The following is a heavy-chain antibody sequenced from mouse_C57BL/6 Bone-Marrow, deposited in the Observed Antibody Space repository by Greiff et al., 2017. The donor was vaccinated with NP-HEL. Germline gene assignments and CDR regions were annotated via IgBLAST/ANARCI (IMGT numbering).Heavy chain of an antibody. D-gene: IGHD4-1*01. CDR1: GYTFTRYW. V-gene: IGHV1-69*01. Sequence: VQLQQPGAELVMPGASVKLSCKASGYTFTRYWMHWVKQRPGQGLAWIGEIDPSDSYTNYNQKFKGKSTLTVDKSSSTAYMQLSSLTSEDSAVYYCARNWGGYYFDYWGQGTTLTVSS. CDR2: IDPSDSYT. J-gene: IGHJ2*01. CDR3: ARNWGGYYFDY.